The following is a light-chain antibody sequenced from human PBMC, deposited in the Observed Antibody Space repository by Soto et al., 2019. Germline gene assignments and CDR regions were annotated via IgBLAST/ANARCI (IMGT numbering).Light chain of an antibody. CDR2: QDD. J-gene: IGLJ1*01. Sequence: SYELTQPPSVSVSPGQTATITCSGDKLEKKFVCWYQQRPGQSPVLVIYQDDKRPPGIPERFSGSNSGNTATLTIGGTQAVDEPAYYCQAWATTTYVFGLGTKVTV. V-gene: IGLV3-1*01. CDR1: KLEKKF. CDR3: QAWATTTYV.